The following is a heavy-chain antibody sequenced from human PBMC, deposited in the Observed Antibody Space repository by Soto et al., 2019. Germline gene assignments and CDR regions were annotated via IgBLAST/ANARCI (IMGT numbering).Heavy chain of an antibody. D-gene: IGHD5-18*01. CDR2: IKTKAYGGTT. J-gene: IGHJ6*02. V-gene: IGHV3-49*04. CDR1: GFTFGDYA. Sequence: GGSLRLSCTASGFTFGDYAMSWVRQAPGKGLECVGLIKTKAYGGTTEYAASVKGRVTISRDDSKSIAYLEMHSLKAEDTAVFYCSRVGGYSYGYSYGMDVWGQGTTVTVSS. CDR3: SRVGGYSYGYSYGMDV.